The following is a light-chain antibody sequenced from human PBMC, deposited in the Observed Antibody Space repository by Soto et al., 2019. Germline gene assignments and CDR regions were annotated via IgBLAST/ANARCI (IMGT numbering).Light chain of an antibody. CDR2: DAS. V-gene: IGKV1-5*01. CDR3: QQYTSYPYT. J-gene: IGKJ2*01. CDR1: QSISSC. Sequence: DIQMTQSPSTLSASVGDRVTITCRASQSISSCLAWYQQKPGKAPKLLIYDASSLESGVPSRFSGSGSGTEFPLTISSLQPDDFASYYCQQYTSYPYTFGQGTKLEIK.